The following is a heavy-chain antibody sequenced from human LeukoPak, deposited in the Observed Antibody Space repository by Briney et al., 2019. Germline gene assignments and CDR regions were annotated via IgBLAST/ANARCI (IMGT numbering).Heavy chain of an antibody. CDR2: INPNSGGT. CDR3: AMVDQLLYTAGAFDY. CDR1: GYTFTGYY. Sequence: ASVKVSCKASGYTFTGYYMHWVRQAPGQGLEWMGWINPNSGGTNYAQKFQGRVTMTRDTSISTAYMELSRLRSDDTAVYYCAMVDQLLYTAGAFDYWGQGTLVTVSS. V-gene: IGHV1-2*02. D-gene: IGHD2-2*02. J-gene: IGHJ4*02.